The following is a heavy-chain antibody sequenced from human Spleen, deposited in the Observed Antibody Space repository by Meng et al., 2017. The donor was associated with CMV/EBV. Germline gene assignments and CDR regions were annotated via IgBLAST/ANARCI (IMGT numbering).Heavy chain of an antibody. CDR1: GGSVSSGHYF. D-gene: IGHD3-10*01. CDR2: IYYSGST. Sequence: VSGGSVSSGHYFWSWIRQPPGKGLEWIGYIYYSGSTNYNPSLKSRVTISVDTSKNQFSLTLTSVTAADTAVYYCARYYGSGRGWFDPWGQGTLVTVSS. J-gene: IGHJ5*02. V-gene: IGHV4-61*01. CDR3: ARYYGSGRGWFDP.